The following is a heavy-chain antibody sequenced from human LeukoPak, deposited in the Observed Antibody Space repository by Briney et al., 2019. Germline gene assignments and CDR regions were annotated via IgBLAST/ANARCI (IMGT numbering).Heavy chain of an antibody. J-gene: IGHJ3*02. D-gene: IGHD3-22*01. V-gene: IGHV3-48*03. Sequence: GGSLRLSCAASGFIFSNYEMNWVRQAPGKGLEWISYISISGTTIYYAESVKGRFTISRDNTKDSLYLQMNSLRAEDTAVYYCVRGGGSAYKCNAFDIWGQGTMVTGSS. CDR3: VRGGGSAYKCNAFDI. CDR2: ISISGTTI. CDR1: GFIFSNYE.